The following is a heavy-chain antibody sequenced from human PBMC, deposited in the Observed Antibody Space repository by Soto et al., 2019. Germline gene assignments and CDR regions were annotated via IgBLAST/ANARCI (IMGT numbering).Heavy chain of an antibody. CDR1: GGSISSGGYS. CDR3: GRVQDF. D-gene: IGHD1-1*01. V-gene: IGHV4-30-2*01. CDR2: MYHSGST. J-gene: IGHJ4*02. Sequence: SETLSLTCAVSGGSISSGGYSWSWIRQPPGKGLEWIGYMYHSGSTYYNPSLKSRVTISIDRSKNQFSLKLSSVTAADTAVYYHGRVQDFRSQGILDPVSS.